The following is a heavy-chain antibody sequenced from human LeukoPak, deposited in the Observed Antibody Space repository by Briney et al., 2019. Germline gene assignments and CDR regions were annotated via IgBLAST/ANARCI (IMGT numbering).Heavy chain of an antibody. CDR2: ISAYNGNT. D-gene: IGHD1-26*01. J-gene: IGHJ5*02. V-gene: IGHV1-18*01. CDR3: AREFRRGGSYVFDP. Sequence: GASVTVSCKASGYTFTSYGISWVRQAPGQGLEWMGWISAYNGNTNYAQKLQGRVTMTTDTSTSTAYMELRSLRSDDTAVYYCAREFRRGGSYVFDPWGQGTLVTVSS. CDR1: GYTFTSYG.